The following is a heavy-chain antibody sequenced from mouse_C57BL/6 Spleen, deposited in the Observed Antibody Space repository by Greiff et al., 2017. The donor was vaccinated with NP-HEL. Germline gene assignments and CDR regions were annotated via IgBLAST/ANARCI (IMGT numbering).Heavy chain of an antibody. Sequence: EVQLQQSGPELVKPGASVKISCKASGYTFTDYYMNWVKQSHGKSLEWIGDLNPNNGGTSYNQKFKGKATLTVDKSSSTSYMELRSLTSDDSAVYYCARGYGSSYYFDYWGQGTTLTVSS. D-gene: IGHD1-1*01. V-gene: IGHV1-26*01. CDR2: LNPNNGGT. CDR3: ARGYGSSYYFDY. CDR1: GYTFTDYY. J-gene: IGHJ2*01.